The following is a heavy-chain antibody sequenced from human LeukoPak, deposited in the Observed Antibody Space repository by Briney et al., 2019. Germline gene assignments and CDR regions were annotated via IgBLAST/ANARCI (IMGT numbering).Heavy chain of an antibody. V-gene: IGHV6-1*01. J-gene: IGHJ4*02. CDR1: GDSVSSNSAA. Sequence: QTLSLTCAISGDSVSSNSAAWNWIRQSPSRGLEWLGRTYYRSKWYNDYAVSVKSRITIKPDTSKNQFSLQLNSVTPEDTAVYYCAREAWDSSGYYPEAFDYWGQGSLVTVSS. CDR2: TYYRSKWYN. D-gene: IGHD3-22*01. CDR3: AREAWDSSGYYPEAFDY.